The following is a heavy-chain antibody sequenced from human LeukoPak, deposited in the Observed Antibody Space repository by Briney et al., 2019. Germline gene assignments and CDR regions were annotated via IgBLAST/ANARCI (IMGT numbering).Heavy chain of an antibody. Sequence: PGGSLRLSCAASGFTFSSYWMSWVRQAPGKGLEWVANIKQDGSEKYYVDSVKGRFTISRDNAKNSLYLQMNSLRAEDTAVYYCAREKVAMTTVTTVVWFDPWGQGTLVTVSS. V-gene: IGHV3-7*01. CDR2: IKQDGSEK. CDR3: AREKVAMTTVTTVVWFDP. D-gene: IGHD4-17*01. CDR1: GFTFSSYW. J-gene: IGHJ5*02.